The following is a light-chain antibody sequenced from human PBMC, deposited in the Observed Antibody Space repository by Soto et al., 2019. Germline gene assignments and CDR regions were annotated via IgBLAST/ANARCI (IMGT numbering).Light chain of an antibody. J-gene: IGKJ4*01. CDR3: QQYDNLPLT. CDR1: QDISNY. Sequence: DIQMPQSPSTLSGSVGARVPITCQASQDISNYLNWYQQKPGKAPKLLIYDASNLETGVPSRFSGSGSGTDFTFTISSLQPEDIATYYCQQYDNLPLTFGGGTKVDIK. V-gene: IGKV1-33*01. CDR2: DAS.